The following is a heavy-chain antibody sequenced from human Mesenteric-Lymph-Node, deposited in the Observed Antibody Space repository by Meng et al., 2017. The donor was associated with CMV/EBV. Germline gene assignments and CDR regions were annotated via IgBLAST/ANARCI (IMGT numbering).Heavy chain of an antibody. CDR2: IIPRLRMT. V-gene: IGHV1-69*01. CDR1: GGTFGRNG. J-gene: IGHJ5*02. D-gene: IGHD1-26*01. CDR3: ARDRVSWDHIT. Sequence: SCKASGGTFGRNGISWVRQAPGQGLEWMGGIIPRLRMTNYAQTFQGRLTITADESTGTAYMDLSRLRSEDTAMYYCARDRVSWDHITWGQGTLVTVSS.